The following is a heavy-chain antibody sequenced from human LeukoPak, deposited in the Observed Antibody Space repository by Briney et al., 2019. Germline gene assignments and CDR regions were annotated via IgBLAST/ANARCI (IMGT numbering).Heavy chain of an antibody. V-gene: IGHV1-69*05. CDR1: AYTFTNYG. J-gene: IGHJ4*02. CDR2: IIPIFGTA. CDR3: AREDCSGGSCYHDY. D-gene: IGHD2-15*01. Sequence: ASVKVSCKTSAYTFTNYGISWVRQAPGQGLEWMGRIIPIFGTANYAQKFQGRVTITTDESTSTAYMELSSLRSEDTAVYYCAREDCSGGSCYHDYWGQGTLVTVSS.